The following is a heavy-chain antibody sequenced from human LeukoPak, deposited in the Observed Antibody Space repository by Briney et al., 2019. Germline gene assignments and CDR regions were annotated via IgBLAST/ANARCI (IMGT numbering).Heavy chain of an antibody. CDR1: GFTFSNYW. CDR2: IRQDGGEK. D-gene: IGHD3-3*01. CDR3: VRDYDFWSGYFDY. V-gene: IGHV3-7*05. J-gene: IGHJ4*02. Sequence: GGSLRLSCIASGFTFSNYWMSWVRQAPGKGLEWVANIRQDGGEKYFVDSVKGRFTISRDNAKNSVYLQMNSLRAEDTAVYYCVRDYDFWSGYFDYWGQGTLVTVSP.